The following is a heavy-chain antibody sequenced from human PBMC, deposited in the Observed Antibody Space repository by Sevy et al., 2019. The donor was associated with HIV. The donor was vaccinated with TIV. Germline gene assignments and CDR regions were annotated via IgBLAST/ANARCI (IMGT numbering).Heavy chain of an antibody. CDR2: IYYTGST. Sequence: SETLSLTCTVSGGSISAYYWSWIRQPPGKGLEYLGYIYYTGSTNYNPSLKSRVTISVDTSKNQFSLKLSSVTAADTAVDYCGRAPPVRRGDDSLNWFDPWGQGTLVTVSS. V-gene: IGHV4-59*01. D-gene: IGHD5-12*01. J-gene: IGHJ5*02. CDR1: GGSISAYY. CDR3: GRAPPVRRGDDSLNWFDP.